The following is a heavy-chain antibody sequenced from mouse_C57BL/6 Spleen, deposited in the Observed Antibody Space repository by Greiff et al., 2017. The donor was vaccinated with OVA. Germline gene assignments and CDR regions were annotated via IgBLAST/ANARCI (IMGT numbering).Heavy chain of an antibody. Sequence: VQLQQPGAELVMPGASVKLSCKASGYTFTSYWMHWVKQRPGQGLEWIGEIDPSDSYTNYNQKFKGKSTLTVDKSSSTAYMQLSSLTSEDSAVYYCARGKSTGSYFDYWGQGTTLTVSS. J-gene: IGHJ2*01. CDR1: GYTFTSYW. CDR3: ARGKSTGSYFDY. D-gene: IGHD4-1*02. CDR2: IDPSDSYT. V-gene: IGHV1-69*01.